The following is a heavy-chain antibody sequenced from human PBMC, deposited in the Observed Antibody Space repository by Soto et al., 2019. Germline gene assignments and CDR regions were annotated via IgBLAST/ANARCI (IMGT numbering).Heavy chain of an antibody. J-gene: IGHJ4*02. CDR1: GGSISSYY. Sequence: QVQLQESGPGLVKPSETLSLTCTVSGGSISSYYWSWIRQPPGKGLAWIGYIYYSGSTHYNPSLKSRVTISVDTSKNQFSLKLSSVTAADTAVYYCARRYGGNFDFWGQGTLVTVSS. CDR3: ARRYGGNFDF. V-gene: IGHV4-59*01. D-gene: IGHD1-26*01. CDR2: IYYSGST.